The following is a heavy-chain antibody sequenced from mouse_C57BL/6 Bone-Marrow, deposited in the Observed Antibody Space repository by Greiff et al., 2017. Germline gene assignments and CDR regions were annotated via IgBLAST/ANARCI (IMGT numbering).Heavy chain of an antibody. CDR1: GYTFTSYW. CDR2: IDPNSGGS. D-gene: IGHD2-3*01. Sequence: VQLQQPGAELVKPGASVKLSCKASGYTFTSYWMHWVKQRPGRGLEWIGRIDPNSGGSTYNEKFKSKAKLTVDKPSSTAYMQLSSLTSEDSAVDSCACNYDGYYLAAYWGQGTLVTVSA. J-gene: IGHJ3*01. V-gene: IGHV1-72*01. CDR3: ACNYDGYYLAAY.